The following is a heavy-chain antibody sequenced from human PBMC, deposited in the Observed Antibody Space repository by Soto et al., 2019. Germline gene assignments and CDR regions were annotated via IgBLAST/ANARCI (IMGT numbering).Heavy chain of an antibody. Sequence: LRLSCAASGFTFSSYAMSWVRQAPGKGLEWVSAISGSGGSTYYADSVKGRFTISRDNSKNTLYLQMNSLRAEDTAVYYCAKVSRIQLWFGDYWGQGTLVTVSS. CDR1: GFTFSSYA. CDR2: ISGSGGST. D-gene: IGHD5-18*01. V-gene: IGHV3-23*01. J-gene: IGHJ4*02. CDR3: AKVSRIQLWFGDY.